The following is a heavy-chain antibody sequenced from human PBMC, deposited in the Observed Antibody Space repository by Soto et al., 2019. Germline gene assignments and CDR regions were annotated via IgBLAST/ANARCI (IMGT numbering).Heavy chain of an antibody. V-gene: IGHV1-69*13. Sequence: ASVKVSCKASGGTFSSYAISWVRQAPGQGLEWMRGIIPIFGTANYAQKFQGRVTITADESTSTAYMELSSLRSEDTAVYYCARIGFGELPYYYYGMDVWGQGTTVTVSS. CDR2: IIPIFGTA. J-gene: IGHJ6*02. D-gene: IGHD3-10*01. CDR3: ARIGFGELPYYYYGMDV. CDR1: GGTFSSYA.